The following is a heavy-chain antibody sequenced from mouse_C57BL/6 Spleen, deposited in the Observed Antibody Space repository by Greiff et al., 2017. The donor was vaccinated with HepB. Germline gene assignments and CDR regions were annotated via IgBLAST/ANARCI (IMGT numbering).Heavy chain of an antibody. J-gene: IGHJ4*01. CDR2: ISSGSSTI. CDR3: ARDYEYRYYAMDY. Sequence: EVKLVESGGGLVKPGGSLKLSCAASGFTFSDYGMHWVRQAPEKGLEWVAYISSGSSTIYYADTVKGRFTISRDNAKNTLVLQMTSLRSEDTAMYYCARDYEYRYYAMDYWGQGTSVTVSS. CDR1: GFTFSDYG. V-gene: IGHV5-17*01. D-gene: IGHD1-1*01.